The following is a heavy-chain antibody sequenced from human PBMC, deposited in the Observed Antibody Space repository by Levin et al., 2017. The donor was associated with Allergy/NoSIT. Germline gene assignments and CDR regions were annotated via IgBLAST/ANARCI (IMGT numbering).Heavy chain of an antibody. Sequence: GGSLRLSCAASGFTVSSNYMSWVRQAPGKGLEWVSVIYSGGSTYYADSVKGRFTISRDNSKNTLYLQMNSLRAEDTAVYYCARSKELLPYFDYWGQGTLVTVSS. CDR2: IYSGGST. J-gene: IGHJ4*02. V-gene: IGHV3-53*01. D-gene: IGHD1-26*01. CDR1: GFTVSSNY. CDR3: ARSKELLPYFDY.